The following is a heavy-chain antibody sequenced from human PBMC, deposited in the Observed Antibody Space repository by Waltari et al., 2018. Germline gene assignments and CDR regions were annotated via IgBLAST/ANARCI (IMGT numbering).Heavy chain of an antibody. Sequence: QVQLVQSGAEVKRPGASVNVSCKASGYRFTRYHIHWVRQAPGQGLEWVGILNPSTGDPTYAQKFQDRVTRARDTATSTVYMELARLTSDDTAVYYCARDYADSETLYYSGMDVWGQGTMVTVSS. CDR3: ARDYADSETLYYSGMDV. D-gene: IGHD3-16*01. CDR1: GYRFTRYH. J-gene: IGHJ6*02. CDR2: LNPSTGDP. V-gene: IGHV1-46*01.